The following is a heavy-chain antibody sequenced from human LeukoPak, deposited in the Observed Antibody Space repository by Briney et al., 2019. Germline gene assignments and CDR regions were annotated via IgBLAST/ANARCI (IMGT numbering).Heavy chain of an antibody. V-gene: IGHV3-11*01. Sequence: PGGSLRLSCAASGFNFRGYYMSWIRQAPRNGLEWVSYSSDDSTRIPYAASVRGLFTISKDNAKNSLYLQMDSLRVEDTAVYYCARATGRGNGAHFDYWGQGTLVTVSS. CDR2: SSDDSTRI. CDR1: GFNFRGYY. D-gene: IGHD1-1*01. CDR3: ARATGRGNGAHFDY. J-gene: IGHJ4*02.